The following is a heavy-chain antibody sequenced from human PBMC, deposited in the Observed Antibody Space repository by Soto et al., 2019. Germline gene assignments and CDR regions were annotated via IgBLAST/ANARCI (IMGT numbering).Heavy chain of an antibody. V-gene: IGHV3-30*18. D-gene: IGHD5-18*01. CDR1: GFTLSSYG. J-gene: IGHJ4*02. CDR2: MSYDGNKK. CDR3: AKGLSEIQEWIIDGH. Sequence: QVQLVESGGGVVQPGRSLRLSCAVSGFTLSSYGIHWVRQAPGKGMEWVAFMSYDGNKKYYADSVKGRFTISRDNSKNTLYLQMDSLRAEDTAVYYCAKGLSEIQEWIIDGHWGQGTQVTVSS.